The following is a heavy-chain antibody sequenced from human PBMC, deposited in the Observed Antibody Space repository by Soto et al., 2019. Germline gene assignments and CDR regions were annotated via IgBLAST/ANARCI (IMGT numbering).Heavy chain of an antibody. J-gene: IGHJ3*02. CDR2: IIPIFGTA. D-gene: IGHD1-26*01. CDR3: ATTRDLVGPGAFDI. Sequence: SVKVSCKASGGTFSSYAISWVRQAPGQGLEWMGGIIPIFGTANYAQKFQGRVTITADESTSTAYMELSSLRSEDTAVYYCATTRDLVGPGAFDIWGQGTMVTVSS. V-gene: IGHV1-69*13. CDR1: GGTFSSYA.